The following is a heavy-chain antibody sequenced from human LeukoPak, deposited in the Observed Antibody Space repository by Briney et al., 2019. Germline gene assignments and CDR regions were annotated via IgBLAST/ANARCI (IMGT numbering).Heavy chain of an antibody. CDR3: ARLAGSGWYVDY. V-gene: IGHV5-51*01. CDR1: GYSFTNYW. D-gene: IGHD6-19*01. CDR2: VYPGDSDT. Sequence: KRGESLKISCKGSGYSFTNYWIAWVRQMPGKGLEWMAIVYPGDSDTRFSPSFQGQVTISADKSISTAYPQWSSLKASDTAMYYCARLAGSGWYVDYWGQGTLVTVSS. J-gene: IGHJ4*02.